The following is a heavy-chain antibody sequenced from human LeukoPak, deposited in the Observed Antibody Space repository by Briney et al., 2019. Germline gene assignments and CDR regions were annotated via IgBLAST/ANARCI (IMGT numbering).Heavy chain of an antibody. CDR1: RGSISSDF. Sequence: SETLSLTCTVSRGSISSDFWSWIRQPPGKGLQWIGHIFYSGSTNYNPSLKSRVTISTDTSKTQFSLKLTSVTAADTAVYYCARAKWGYAFEIWGQGTMVTVSS. CDR3: ARAKWGYAFEI. J-gene: IGHJ3*02. CDR2: IFYSGST. D-gene: IGHD7-27*01. V-gene: IGHV4-59*01.